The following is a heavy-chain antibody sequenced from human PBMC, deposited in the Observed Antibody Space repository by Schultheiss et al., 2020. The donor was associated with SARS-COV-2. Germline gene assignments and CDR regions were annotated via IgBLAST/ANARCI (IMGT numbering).Heavy chain of an antibody. CDR1: GFTFSSYG. Sequence: GESLKISCAASGFTFSSYGMHWVRQAPGKGLEWVAVISYDGSNKYYADSVKGRFTISRDNSENTLYLQMDSLTPEDTAVYYCARDLFPRSQPTVTTGALDVWGQGTVVTVSS. D-gene: IGHD4-17*01. CDR3: ARDLFPRSQPTVTTGALDV. CDR2: ISYDGSNK. V-gene: IGHV3-30*03. J-gene: IGHJ3*01.